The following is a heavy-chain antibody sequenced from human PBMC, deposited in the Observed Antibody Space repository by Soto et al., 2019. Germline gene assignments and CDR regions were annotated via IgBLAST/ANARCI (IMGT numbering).Heavy chain of an antibody. V-gene: IGHV4-30-2*06. CDR3: ARAFYGVDL. CDR2: IYQSGSA. Sequence: PAETLSLTCTVSGGSITSGGYSFSCIRQSPGQGLEWIGYIYQSGSAFYNPSLKTRATILVDRSKNQFSLNLTSVTAADAAVYYCARAFYGVDLWGQGTTVTVS. J-gene: IGHJ6*02. CDR1: GGSITSGGYS.